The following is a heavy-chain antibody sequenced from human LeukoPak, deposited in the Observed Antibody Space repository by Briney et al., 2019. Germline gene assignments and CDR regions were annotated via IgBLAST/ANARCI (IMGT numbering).Heavy chain of an antibody. J-gene: IGHJ4*02. CDR1: GFTFSDYV. V-gene: IGHV3-15*01. CDR3: TTAPSYADY. CDR2: IKSKTDGGTT. Sequence: GGSLRLSCAASGFTFSDYVMSRVRQAPGKGLEWIGRIKSKTDGGTTDYAAPVKGRFTISRDASKNTLYLQMNSLKTDDTAVYYCTTAPSYADYWGQGTLVTVSS. D-gene: IGHD3-10*01.